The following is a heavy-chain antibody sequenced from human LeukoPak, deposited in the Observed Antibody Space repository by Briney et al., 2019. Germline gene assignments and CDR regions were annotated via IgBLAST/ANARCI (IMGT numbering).Heavy chain of an antibody. D-gene: IGHD4-17*01. V-gene: IGHV3-9*01. CDR1: GFTFDDYA. J-gene: IGHJ4*02. Sequence: GRSLRLSCAASGFTFDDYAMHWVRQAPGKGLEWVSGISWNSGSIGYADSVKGRFTISRDNAKNSLYLQMNSLRAEDTAVYYCARATDGDYVPYWGQGTLVTVSS. CDR2: ISWNSGSI. CDR3: ARATDGDYVPY.